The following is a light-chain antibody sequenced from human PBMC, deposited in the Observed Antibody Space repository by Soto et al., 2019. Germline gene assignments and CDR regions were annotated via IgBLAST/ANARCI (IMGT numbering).Light chain of an antibody. CDR1: QSVSSSY. CDR3: QQYCSSPRLT. V-gene: IGKV3-20*01. Sequence: EIVLTQSPGTLSLSPGERATLSCRASQSVSSSYLAWYQQKPGQAPRLLIYGASSRATGIPARFSGSGSGTDVSLTISRLEPEDFAVYYCQQYCSSPRLTFGGGTKVEIK. CDR2: GAS. J-gene: IGKJ4*02.